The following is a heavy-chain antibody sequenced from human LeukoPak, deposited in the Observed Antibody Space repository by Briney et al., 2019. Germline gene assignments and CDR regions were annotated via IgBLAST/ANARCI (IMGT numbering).Heavy chain of an antibody. V-gene: IGHV4-4*07. J-gene: IGHJ3*02. CDR3: ARDHPWYYYDSSGYWDAFDI. CDR1: GGSISSYY. CDR2: IYTSGST. Sequence: SETLSLTCTVSGGSISSYYWSWIRQPAGKGLEWIGRIYTSGSTNYNPSLKSRVTMSVDTSKNQFSLKLSSVTAAATAVYYCARDHPWYYYDSSGYWDAFDIWGQGTMVTVSS. D-gene: IGHD3-22*01.